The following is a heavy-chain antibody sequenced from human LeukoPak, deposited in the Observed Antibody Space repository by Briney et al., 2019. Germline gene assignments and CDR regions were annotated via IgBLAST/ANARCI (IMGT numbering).Heavy chain of an antibody. CDR3: VKAAPGPHDAFDI. V-gene: IGHV4-59*08. CDR2: IHYSGTT. D-gene: IGHD6-13*01. Sequence: PSDTLSLTCTVSGDSISSYYWSWIRHPPGKGLEWIANIHYSGTTNYNPSLKSRVTISIDTSKNQFSLRLSSVTATDTAVYYCVKAAPGPHDAFDIWGQGTMVTVSS. J-gene: IGHJ3*02. CDR1: GDSISSYY.